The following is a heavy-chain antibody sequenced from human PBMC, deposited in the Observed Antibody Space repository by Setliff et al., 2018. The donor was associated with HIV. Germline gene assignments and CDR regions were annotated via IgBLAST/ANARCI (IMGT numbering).Heavy chain of an antibody. CDR1: GFSFSSHW. CDR2: IKHDGSEK. V-gene: IGHV3-7*01. D-gene: IGHD4-17*01. CDR3: ARDPYPYGGYGDWYFDL. J-gene: IGHJ2*01. Sequence: TGGSLRLSCAGSGFSFSSHWMSWVRQAPGEGLEWVANIKHDGSEKFCVDSVRGRFTISRDNAKNSLYLQMNSLRAEDTAVYYCARDPYPYGGYGDWYFDLWGRGTLVTVSS.